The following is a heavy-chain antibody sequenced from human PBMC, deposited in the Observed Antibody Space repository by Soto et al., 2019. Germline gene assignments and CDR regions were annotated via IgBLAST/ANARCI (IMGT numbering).Heavy chain of an antibody. J-gene: IGHJ4*02. D-gene: IGHD3-9*01. Sequence: PGGSLRLSCAASGFTFSSYGMHWVRQAPGKGLEWVAVISYDGSNKYYADSVKGRFTISRDNSKNTLYLQMNSLRAEDTAVYYCAKLEVPGEDYDILTGYYHPPAFDYWGQGTLVTVSS. CDR1: GFTFSSYG. V-gene: IGHV3-30*18. CDR3: AKLEVPGEDYDILTGYYHPPAFDY. CDR2: ISYDGSNK.